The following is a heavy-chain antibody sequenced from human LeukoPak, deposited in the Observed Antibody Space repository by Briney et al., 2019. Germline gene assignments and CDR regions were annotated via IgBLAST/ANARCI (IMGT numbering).Heavy chain of an antibody. CDR2: ISGSGGTT. CDR3: ANAGPGYNSGSNYYYGMDV. Sequence: GGSLRLSCAASGFIFSTYCMRWVRQAPGKGLEWVSSISGSGGTTFYADSVKGRFTISRDNSKNTLYLQMNSLRAEDTAAYYCANAGPGYNSGSNYYYGMDVWGQGTTVTVSS. CDR1: GFIFSTYC. V-gene: IGHV3-23*01. J-gene: IGHJ6*02. D-gene: IGHD6-19*01.